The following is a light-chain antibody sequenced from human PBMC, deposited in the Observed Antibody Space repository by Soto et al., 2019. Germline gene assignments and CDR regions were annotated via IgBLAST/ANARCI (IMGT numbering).Light chain of an antibody. CDR1: SSDVGGYNY. V-gene: IGLV2-14*03. CDR2: EVS. Sequence: QSVLTQPASVYGSPAQSITISCTGNSSDVGGYNYVSWYQQHPGKAPKLMIYEVSNRSSGVSNRFSGSKSVNTATLTISGLQAEDEADYYRSSYTSSSTRVFGTGTKVTV. J-gene: IGLJ1*01. CDR3: SSYTSSSTRV.